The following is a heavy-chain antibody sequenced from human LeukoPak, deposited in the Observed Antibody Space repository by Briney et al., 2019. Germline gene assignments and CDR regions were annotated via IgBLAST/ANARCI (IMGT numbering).Heavy chain of an antibody. CDR2: IYYSGST. V-gene: IGHV4-30-4*08. J-gene: IGHJ3*02. CDR1: GGSISSGDYY. Sequence: PSQTLSLTCTVSGGSISSGDYYWSWIRQPPGKGLEWIGYIYYSGSTYYNPSLKSRVTISVDTSKNQFSLKLSSVTAADTAVYYCARGRFGVVNAFDIWGQGTMVTVSS. D-gene: IGHD3-3*01. CDR3: ARGRFGVVNAFDI.